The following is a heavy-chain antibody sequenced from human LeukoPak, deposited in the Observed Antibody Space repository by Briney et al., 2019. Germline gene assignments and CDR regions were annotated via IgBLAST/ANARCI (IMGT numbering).Heavy chain of an antibody. CDR1: GYSISSGYY. CDR3: ARDRKYYDSSGYYYYFDY. Sequence: NPSETLSLTCTVSGYSISSGYYWGWIRQPPGKGLEWIGSIYHSGSTYYNPSLKSRVTISVDTSKNQFSLKLSSVTAADTAVYYCARDRKYYDSSGYYYYFDYWGQGTLVTVSS. CDR2: IYHSGST. J-gene: IGHJ4*02. V-gene: IGHV4-38-2*02. D-gene: IGHD3-22*01.